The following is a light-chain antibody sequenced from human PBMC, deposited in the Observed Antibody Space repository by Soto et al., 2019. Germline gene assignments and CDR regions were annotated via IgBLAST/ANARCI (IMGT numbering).Light chain of an antibody. Sequence: EIVLTQSPGTLSLSPGERATLYCRASQSVGSNYLAWYQQKPGQAPRVLIYGASSRATGIPDRFSGSGSETDFTLSIYNLRSEDFGVYYCQQRSNWPITFGQGTRLEIK. CDR1: QSVGSNY. J-gene: IGKJ5*01. CDR2: GAS. CDR3: QQRSNWPIT. V-gene: IGKV3D-20*02.